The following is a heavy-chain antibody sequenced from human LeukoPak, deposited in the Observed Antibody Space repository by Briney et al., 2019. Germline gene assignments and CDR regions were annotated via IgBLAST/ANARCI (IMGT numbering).Heavy chain of an antibody. D-gene: IGHD5-24*01. CDR2: IFIDGSRT. J-gene: IGHJ6*02. Sequence: GGSLRLSCAASGXTFSSFWMHWVRQAPGKGLVWVSRIFIDGSRTAYADFVEGRFTISRDNAKHTLYLQMNSLRAEDTAVYFCGRGLYKDYGMDVWGQGTTVTVSS. CDR1: GXTFSSFW. V-gene: IGHV3-74*01. CDR3: GRGLYKDYGMDV.